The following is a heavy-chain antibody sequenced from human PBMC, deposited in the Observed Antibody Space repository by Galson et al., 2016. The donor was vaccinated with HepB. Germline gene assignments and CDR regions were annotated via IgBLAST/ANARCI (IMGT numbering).Heavy chain of an antibody. J-gene: IGHJ4*02. CDR2: ISYSSSYM. D-gene: IGHD3-16*01. V-gene: IGHV3-21*01. CDR3: ARDRGGGAPKLVIFDY. Sequence: SLRLSCAASGFTFSSYSMHWVRQAPGKGLEWVSSISYSSSYMPYADAVKGRFTISRDNAKNSLYLQMNSLGAEDTAVYFCARDRGGGAPKLVIFDYWGQRTLVTVSS. CDR1: GFTFSSYS.